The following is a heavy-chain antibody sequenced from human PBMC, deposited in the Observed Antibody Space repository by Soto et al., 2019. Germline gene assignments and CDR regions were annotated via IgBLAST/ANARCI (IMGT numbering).Heavy chain of an antibody. V-gene: IGHV4-59*02. CDR2: IYYSGGT. CDR1: GGSVTGHY. D-gene: IGHD6-19*01. Sequence: QVQLQESGPGLVEPSETLSLTCTVSGGSVTGHYWIWIRQPPGKGLEWIGYIYYSGGTNYNPSLKGRVTISVDTSKNQFSLKLSSVTAADTALYYCARVGSSGWSPDYWGQGTLVTVSS. CDR3: ARVGSSGWSPDY. J-gene: IGHJ4*02.